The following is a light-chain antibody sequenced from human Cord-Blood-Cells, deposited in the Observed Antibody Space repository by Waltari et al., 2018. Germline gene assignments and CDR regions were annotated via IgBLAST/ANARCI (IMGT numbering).Light chain of an antibody. J-gene: IGKJ4*01. Sequence: EIVLTQSPGTLSLSSGERATLSCRASQSVSSSYLAWYQQKPGQAPRLLIYGASSRATDIPDRFSGSGSGTDFTLTISRLEPEDFAVYYCQQYGSSPPLTFGGGTKVEIK. CDR2: GAS. CDR3: QQYGSSPPLT. V-gene: IGKV3-20*01. CDR1: QSVSSSY.